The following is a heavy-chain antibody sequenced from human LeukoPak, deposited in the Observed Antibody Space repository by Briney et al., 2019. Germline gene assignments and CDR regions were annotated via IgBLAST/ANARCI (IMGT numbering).Heavy chain of an antibody. CDR3: ARGAPRDYGMDV. J-gene: IGHJ6*02. V-gene: IGHV3-33*01. CDR2: IWYDGSNK. CDR1: GFTFSSYG. Sequence: PGRSLRLSCAASGFTFSSYGMHWVRQAPGKGLEWVAVIWYDGSNKYYADSVKGRFTISRDNSKNTLYLQMNSLRAEDTAVYYCARGAPRDYGMDVWGQGTTVTVSS.